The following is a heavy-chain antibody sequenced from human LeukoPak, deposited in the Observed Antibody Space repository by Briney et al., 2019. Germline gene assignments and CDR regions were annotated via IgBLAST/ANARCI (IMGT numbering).Heavy chain of an antibody. CDR1: GFTISSYS. V-gene: IGHV3-21*01. J-gene: IGHJ4*02. D-gene: IGHD3-22*01. Sequence: GGSLRLSCAASGFTISSYSMNWVRQAPGKGLEWVSSISSSSSYIYYADSVKGRFTISRDNAKNSLYLQMNSLRAEDTAVYYCARDTNYYDSRRLDYWGQGTLVTVSS. CDR3: ARDTNYYDSRRLDY. CDR2: ISSSSSYI.